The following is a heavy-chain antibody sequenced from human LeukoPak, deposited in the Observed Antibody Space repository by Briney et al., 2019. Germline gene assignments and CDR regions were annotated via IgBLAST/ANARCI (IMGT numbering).Heavy chain of an antibody. CDR2: TYYRSKWYN. D-gene: IGHD1-26*01. Sequence: SQTLSLTCAISGDSVSSNSVTWNWIRQSPSRGLEWLGRTYYRSKWYNDYAVSVKSRITINPDTSKNQFSLQLNSVTPEDTAVYYCAREEPGSYSIADAFDIWGQGTMVTVSS. V-gene: IGHV6-1*01. J-gene: IGHJ3*02. CDR1: GDSVSSNSVT. CDR3: AREEPGSYSIADAFDI.